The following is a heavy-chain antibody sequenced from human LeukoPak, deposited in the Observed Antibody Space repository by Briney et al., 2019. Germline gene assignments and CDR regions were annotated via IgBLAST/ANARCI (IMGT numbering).Heavy chain of an antibody. CDR1: GFTFSTYW. J-gene: IGHJ4*02. CDR3: ARRRCSSTRCFFDY. V-gene: IGHV3-7*01. CDR2: IKQDGSEK. D-gene: IGHD2-2*01. Sequence: GGSLRLSCAASGFTFSTYWMSWVRQAPGMGLEWVANIKQDGSEKYYVDSVKGRFTIYTDTAKNSLYLQMNSLRAEDTAVSYCARRRCSSTRCFFDYWGQGKLVTVSS.